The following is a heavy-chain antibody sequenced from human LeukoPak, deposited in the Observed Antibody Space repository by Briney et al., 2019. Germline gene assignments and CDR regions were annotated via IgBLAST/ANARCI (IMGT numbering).Heavy chain of an antibody. CDR2: IDSGGGT. D-gene: IGHD3-16*01. Sequence: GGSLSLSCAASGFTFSNYAMSWVRQAPGKGLEWVSAIDSGGGTYYADSVKGRFTISRDNSKNTLYLQLNSLRAEDTAVYYCAKGPHGDWGQGALVTVSS. CDR1: GFTFSNYA. CDR3: AKGPHGD. V-gene: IGHV3-23*01. J-gene: IGHJ4*02.